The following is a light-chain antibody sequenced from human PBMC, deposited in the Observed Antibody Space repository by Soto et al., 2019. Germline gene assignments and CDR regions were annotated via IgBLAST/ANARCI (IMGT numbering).Light chain of an antibody. CDR2: DAS. CDR3: QQYNTYSWT. Sequence: DSEMSQSRSSLSASVGQRFTISCRASQSLNRWLAWYQQKQGKAPKILIYDASSLQSGVPSRFSGSGSGTEFDLTIGSLQPDDFATYYCQQYNTYSWTFGPGTKVDIK. J-gene: IGKJ1*01. CDR1: QSLNRW. V-gene: IGKV1-5*01.